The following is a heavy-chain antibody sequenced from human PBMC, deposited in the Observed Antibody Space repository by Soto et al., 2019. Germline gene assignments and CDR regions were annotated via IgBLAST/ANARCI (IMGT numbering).Heavy chain of an antibody. CDR1: GFTSSDHW. V-gene: IGHV3-74*01. J-gene: IGHJ4*02. CDR2: INGDGSDT. Sequence: EVQLVESGGGLVQPGGSLRLSCAASGFTSSDHWMHWVRQAPGKGLVWVSRINGDGSDTNYADSVKGRFTISRDNAKNRVYLQMNSLRADDTAVYYCAGGPYHGGGGQGTLVTVSS. CDR3: AGGPYHGG. D-gene: IGHD3-16*01.